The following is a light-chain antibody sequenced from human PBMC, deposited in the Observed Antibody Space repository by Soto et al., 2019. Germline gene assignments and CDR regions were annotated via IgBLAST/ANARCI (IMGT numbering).Light chain of an antibody. Sequence: QSALTQPASVSGSPGQSITISCTGTSSDVGGYNYVSWYQQHPGKAPKLMIYEVSNRPSGVSNRFSGSKSGNTASLTISGLQAEDEADYYCCSYTSSSTSYVFGTGTKLTV. CDR2: EVS. V-gene: IGLV2-14*01. J-gene: IGLJ1*01. CDR3: CSYTSSSTSYV. CDR1: SSDVGGYNY.